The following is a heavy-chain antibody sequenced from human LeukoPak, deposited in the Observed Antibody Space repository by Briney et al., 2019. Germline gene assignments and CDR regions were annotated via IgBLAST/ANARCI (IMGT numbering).Heavy chain of an antibody. CDR2: INPSGGST. CDR3: ARDPNGGLHDSYFDY. V-gene: IGHV1-46*01. J-gene: IGHJ4*02. CDR1: GYTFTSHY. Sequence: GASVKVSCKASGYTFTSHYMHWVRQAPGQGLEWMGIINPSGGSTSYAQKFQGRVTMTRDTSTSTVYMELSSLRSEDTAVYYCARDPNGGLHDSYFDYWGQGTLVTVSS. D-gene: IGHD4-23*01.